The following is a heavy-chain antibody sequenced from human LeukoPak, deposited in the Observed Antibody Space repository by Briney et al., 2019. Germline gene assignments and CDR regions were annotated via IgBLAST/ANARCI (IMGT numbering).Heavy chain of an antibody. D-gene: IGHD1-26*01. J-gene: IGHJ3*02. CDR1: GFTFSSYS. CDR3: ARDPVVGATSGAFDI. CDR2: ISSSSSYI. Sequence: GGSLRLSCAASGFTFSSYSMNSVRQAPGKGLEWVSSISSSSSYIYYADSVKGRFTISRDNAKNSLYLQMNSLRAEDTAVYYCARDPVVGATSGAFDIWGQGTMVTVSS. V-gene: IGHV3-21*01.